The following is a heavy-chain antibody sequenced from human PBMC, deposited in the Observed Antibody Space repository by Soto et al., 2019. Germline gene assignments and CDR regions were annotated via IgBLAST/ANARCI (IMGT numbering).Heavy chain of an antibody. CDR1: GGTFSSYA. CDR3: ARIFGVVEDYYYGMAV. Sequence: SAVKVSSKASGGTFSSYAISWVRQAPVQGLEWIGGIIPIFGTANYAQKFQGRVTITADESTSTAYMELSSLRSEDTAVYYRARIFGVVEDYYYGMAVWGQGTTVTVSS. V-gene: IGHV1-69*13. D-gene: IGHD3-3*01. J-gene: IGHJ6*02. CDR2: IIPIFGTA.